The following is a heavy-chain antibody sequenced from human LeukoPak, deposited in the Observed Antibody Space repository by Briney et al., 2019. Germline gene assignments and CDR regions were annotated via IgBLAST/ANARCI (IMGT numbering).Heavy chain of an antibody. D-gene: IGHD2-2*01. CDR2: ISYDGSSK. Sequence: RGSLRLSCAASELTFSRYGMHWVRQAPGKGLEWVAAISYDGSSKYYADSVMGRFSVSRDNSKNTLYLQLSSLRPEDTAVYYCARDHQLQNGNWFDPWGQGTLVTVSS. CDR1: ELTFSRYG. V-gene: IGHV3-30*03. J-gene: IGHJ5*02. CDR3: ARDHQLQNGNWFDP.